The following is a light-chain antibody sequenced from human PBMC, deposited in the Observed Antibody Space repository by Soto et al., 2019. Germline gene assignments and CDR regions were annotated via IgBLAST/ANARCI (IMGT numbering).Light chain of an antibody. CDR3: QSYDSSLSYWV. V-gene: IGLV1-40*01. CDR2: GNT. Sequence: QSVLTQPPSVSGAPGQRVTISCTGSSSNIGAGYDVHWYQQLPGTAPKLLVSGNTNRPSGVPDRFSGFKSDTSASLAITGLQAEDEADYYCQSYDSSLSYWVFGGGTKLTVL. CDR1: SSNIGAGYD. J-gene: IGLJ3*02.